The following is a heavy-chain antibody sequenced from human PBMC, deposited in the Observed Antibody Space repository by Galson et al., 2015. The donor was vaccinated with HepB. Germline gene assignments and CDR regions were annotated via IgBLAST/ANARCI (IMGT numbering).Heavy chain of an antibody. V-gene: IGHV3-11*06. D-gene: IGHD6-13*01. CDR3: ARLNSSWFFDF. CDR1: GFTFRDDY. J-gene: IGHJ4*02. CDR2: ITSSSTYT. Sequence: CAASGFTFRDDYMSWIRQAPGKGLEWVSYITSSSTYTNYADSVKGRFTISRDNAKNSLYLQMNSLRGEDTAVYYCARLNSSWFFDFWGQGSLVTVSS.